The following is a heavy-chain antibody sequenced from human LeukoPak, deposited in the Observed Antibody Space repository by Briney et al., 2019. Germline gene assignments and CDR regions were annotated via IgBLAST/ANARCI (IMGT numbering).Heavy chain of an antibody. Sequence: ASVKVSCKASGYTFTSYDINWVRQATGQGLEWMGWMNPNSGNTGYAQKIQGRVTITRNSSISTAFMELSSLRSEDTAVYYCARPVHGTIFGVIISYYYMDVWGKGTTVTVTS. J-gene: IGHJ6*03. CDR1: GYTFTSYD. CDR2: MNPNSGNT. V-gene: IGHV1-8*03. CDR3: ARPVHGTIFGVIISYYYMDV. D-gene: IGHD3-3*01.